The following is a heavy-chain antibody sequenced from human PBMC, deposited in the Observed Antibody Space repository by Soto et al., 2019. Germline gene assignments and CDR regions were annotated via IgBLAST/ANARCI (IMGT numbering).Heavy chain of an antibody. CDR1: GFTFSDYY. Sequence: PGGSLRLSCAASGFTFSDYYMSLLRQAPGKGLEWVSYISSSGSTIYYADSVKGRFTISRDNAKNSLYLQMNSLRAEDTAVYYCARDRNYFGGRYEGYWGQGTLVTVSS. CDR2: ISSSGSTI. V-gene: IGHV3-11*01. J-gene: IGHJ4*02. D-gene: IGHD1-26*01. CDR3: ARDRNYFGGRYEGY.